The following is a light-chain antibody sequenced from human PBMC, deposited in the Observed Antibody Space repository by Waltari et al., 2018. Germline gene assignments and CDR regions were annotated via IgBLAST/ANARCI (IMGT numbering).Light chain of an antibody. V-gene: IGLV2-23*02. CDR3: CSYAGSSTWV. CDR1: SSDVGGYNY. CDR2: DVS. J-gene: IGLJ3*02. Sequence: QSALTQPASVSGSPGQSITISCTGTSSDVGGYNYVSWYQQHPGKAPKLMMYDVSKRPSGVSNRFSVSKSGNTASLTISGLQAEDEADYYCCSYAGSSTWVFGGGTKLTVL.